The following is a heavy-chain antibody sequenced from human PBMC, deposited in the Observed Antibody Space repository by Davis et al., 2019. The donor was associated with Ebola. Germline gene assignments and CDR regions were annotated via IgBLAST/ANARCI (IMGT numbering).Heavy chain of an antibody. V-gene: IGHV1-69*13. Sequence: AASVKVSCKASGGTFSSYAISWVRQAPGQGLEWMGGIIPIFGTANYAQKFQGRVTITADESTSTAYMELSSLRSEDTAVYYCARHYYDSSGYYEFDYWGQGTRVTVSS. D-gene: IGHD3-22*01. CDR1: GGTFSSYA. J-gene: IGHJ4*02. CDR3: ARHYYDSSGYYEFDY. CDR2: IIPIFGTA.